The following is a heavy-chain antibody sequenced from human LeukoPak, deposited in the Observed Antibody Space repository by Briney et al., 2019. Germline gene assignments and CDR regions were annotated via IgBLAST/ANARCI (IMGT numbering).Heavy chain of an antibody. Sequence: PGGSLRLSCAASGFTFSSYAMSWVRQAPGKGLEWVSAFSGSGGSTYYADSVKGRFTISRDNSKNTLYLQMNSLRAEDTAVYYCAKDSDIVATMAYYFDYWGQGTLVTVSS. D-gene: IGHD5-12*01. J-gene: IGHJ4*02. V-gene: IGHV3-23*01. CDR2: FSGSGGST. CDR3: AKDSDIVATMAYYFDY. CDR1: GFTFSSYA.